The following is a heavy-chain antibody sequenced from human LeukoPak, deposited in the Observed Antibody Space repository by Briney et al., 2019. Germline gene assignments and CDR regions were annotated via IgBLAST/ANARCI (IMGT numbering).Heavy chain of an antibody. V-gene: IGHV4-38-2*02. D-gene: IGHD3-10*01. CDR2: IYLSGRT. Sequence: SETLSLTCTVSGYSISSGYYWGWIRQSPGKGLEWIGSIYLSGRTYYNPSLKSRVTISLDKSKNQFSLKLSSLTAADTAVYYCAKSNGYGLVDIWGQGTTVTVSS. CDR3: AKSNGYGLVDI. J-gene: IGHJ3*02. CDR1: GYSISSGYY.